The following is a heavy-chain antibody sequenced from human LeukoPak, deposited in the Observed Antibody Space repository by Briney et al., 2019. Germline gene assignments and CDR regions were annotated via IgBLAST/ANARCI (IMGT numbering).Heavy chain of an antibody. V-gene: IGHV4-39*01. CDR3: ARHFDSPPSDAFDI. CDR1: GGSISSSSYY. J-gene: IGHJ3*02. CDR2: IYYSGST. Sequence: PSETLSLTCTVSGGSISSSSYYWGWIRQPPGKGLEWIGSIYYSGSTYYNPSLKSRVTISVDTSKNQFSLKLSSVTAADTAVYYCARHFDSPPSDAFDIWGQGTMVTVSS. D-gene: IGHD3-22*01.